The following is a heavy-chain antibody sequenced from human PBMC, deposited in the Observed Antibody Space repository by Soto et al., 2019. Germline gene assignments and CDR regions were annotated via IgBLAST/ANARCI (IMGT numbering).Heavy chain of an antibody. J-gene: IGHJ6*03. V-gene: IGHV4-59*01. CDR1: GGSISSYY. D-gene: IGHD3-10*01. CDR2: IYYSGST. CDR3: ARDWYYGSGKLHYMDV. Sequence: SETRSLTCTVSGGSISSYYWSWIRQPPGKGLEWIGYIYYSGSTNYNPSLKSRVTISVDTSKNQFSLKLSSVTAADTAVYYCARDWYYGSGKLHYMDVWGKGTTVTVSS.